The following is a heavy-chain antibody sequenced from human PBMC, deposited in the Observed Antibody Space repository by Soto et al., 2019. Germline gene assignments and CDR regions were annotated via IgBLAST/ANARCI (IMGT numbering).Heavy chain of an antibody. V-gene: IGHV4-39*01. Sequence: SETLSLTCTVSGGSISSSSYYWGWLRQPPGKGLEWIGSIYYSGSTYYNPSLKSRVTISVDTSKNQFSLKLSSVTAADTAVYYCAAYQXPLTGGYLFGYYYGMDVWGQGTTVTVSS. CDR1: GGSISSSSYY. J-gene: IGHJ6*02. CDR2: IYYSGST. CDR3: AAYQXPLTGGYLFGYYYGMDV. D-gene: IGHD2-8*02.